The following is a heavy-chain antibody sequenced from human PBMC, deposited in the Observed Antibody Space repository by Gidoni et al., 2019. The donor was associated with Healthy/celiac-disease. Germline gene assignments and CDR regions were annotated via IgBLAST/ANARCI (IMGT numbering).Heavy chain of an antibody. J-gene: IGHJ4*02. CDR3: ARGHSPDY. D-gene: IGHD4-4*01. V-gene: IGHV4-34*01. Sequence: QVQLQQWGAGLLKPSETLSLTCAVYGGSFSGYYWSWIRQPPGKGLEWIGEINHSGSTNYNPSLKSRVTISVDTSKNQFSLKLSSVTAADTAVYYCARGHSPDYWGQGTLVTVSS. CDR1: GGSFSGYY. CDR2: INHSGST.